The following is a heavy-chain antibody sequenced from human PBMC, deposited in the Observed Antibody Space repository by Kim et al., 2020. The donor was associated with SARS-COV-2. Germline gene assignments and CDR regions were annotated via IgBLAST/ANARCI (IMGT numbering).Heavy chain of an antibody. Sequence: HKFQGRVTITRDTSASAAYMELSRLRSEETAVYYCARGTATTVTTYFDYWGQGTLVTVS. V-gene: IGHV1-3*01. D-gene: IGHD4-4*01. J-gene: IGHJ4*02. CDR3: ARGTATTVTTYFDY.